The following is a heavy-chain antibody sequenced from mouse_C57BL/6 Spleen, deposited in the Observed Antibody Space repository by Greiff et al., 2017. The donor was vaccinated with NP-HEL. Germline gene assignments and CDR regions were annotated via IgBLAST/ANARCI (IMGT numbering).Heavy chain of an antibody. J-gene: IGHJ2*01. Sequence: EVKLQESGPGMVKPSQSLSLTCTVTGYSITSGYDWHWIRHFPGNKLEWMGYISYSGSTNYNPSLKSRISITHDTSKNHFFLQLNSVTTEDTATYECARDGGDGSLDYWGQGTTLTVAS. CDR2: ISYSGST. CDR3: ARDGGDGSLDY. D-gene: IGHD1-1*01. CDR1: GYSITSGYD. V-gene: IGHV3-1*01.